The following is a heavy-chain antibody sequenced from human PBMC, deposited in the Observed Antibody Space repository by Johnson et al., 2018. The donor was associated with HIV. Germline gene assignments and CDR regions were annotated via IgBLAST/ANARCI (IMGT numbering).Heavy chain of an antibody. CDR3: AREFRYSSSPAHYAFDI. J-gene: IGHJ3*02. CDR2: ISYDGSNK. CDR1: GFTFSSYA. D-gene: IGHD6-6*01. Sequence: QVQLVESGGGVVQPGRSLRLSCAASGFTFSSYAMHWVRQAPGKGLEWVAVISYDGSNKYYADSVKGRFTISRDNSKNSVYLQMNSLRAEDTAVYYCAREFRYSSSPAHYAFDIWGQGTMVTVSS. V-gene: IGHV3-30*04.